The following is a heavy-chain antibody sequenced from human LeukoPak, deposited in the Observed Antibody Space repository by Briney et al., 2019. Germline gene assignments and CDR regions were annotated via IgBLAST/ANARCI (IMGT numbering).Heavy chain of an antibody. D-gene: IGHD2-21*01. V-gene: IGHV4-34*01. CDR3: ARRPVVKRGFDY. CDR2: INHSGST. Sequence: SETLSLTCAVYGGSFIGYYWSWIRQPPGKGLEWIGEINHSGSTNYNPSLKSRVTISVDTSKNQFFLKLSSVTAADTAVYYCARRPVVKRGFDYWGQGTLVTVSS. CDR1: GGSFIGYY. J-gene: IGHJ4*02.